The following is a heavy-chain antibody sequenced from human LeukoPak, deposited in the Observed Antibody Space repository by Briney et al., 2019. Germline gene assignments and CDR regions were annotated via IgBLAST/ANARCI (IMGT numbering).Heavy chain of an antibody. J-gene: IGHJ4*02. Sequence: PGGSLRLSCAASGFTFSSYAMNWVRQAPGKGLEWVSAISSSGGSTYYADSVKGRFTISRDNSKNTLYLQMNSLRAEDTAVYYCTKGTDIVVVTAAIIIWGEGTLVTVSS. V-gene: IGHV3-23*01. CDR3: TKGTDIVVVTAAIII. D-gene: IGHD2-2*02. CDR1: GFTFSSYA. CDR2: ISSSGGST.